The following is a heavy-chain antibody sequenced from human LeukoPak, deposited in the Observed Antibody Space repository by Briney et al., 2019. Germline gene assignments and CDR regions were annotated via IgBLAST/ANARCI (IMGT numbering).Heavy chain of an antibody. J-gene: IGHJ5*02. Sequence: GGSLRLSCAASGFTFSSYSMNWVRQAPGKGLEWVSSISSSSSYVYYADSVKGRFTISRDNAKNSLYPQMNSLRAEDTAVYYCASETYSSGPRWFDPWGQGTLVTVSS. CDR1: GFTFSSYS. D-gene: IGHD6-19*01. V-gene: IGHV3-21*01. CDR3: ASETYSSGPRWFDP. CDR2: ISSSSSYV.